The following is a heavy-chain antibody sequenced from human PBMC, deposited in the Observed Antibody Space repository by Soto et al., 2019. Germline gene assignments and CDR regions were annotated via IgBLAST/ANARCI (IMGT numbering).Heavy chain of an antibody. Sequence: PSETLSLTCTVSGGSISNYYWTWIRQPAGKGLEWIGRTYTSGSTNYNPSLKSRVTMSVNTSKNQFSLKLSSVTAADTAVYYCAGKGTGIYYYGMDVWGQGTTVTVSS. D-gene: IGHD7-27*01. V-gene: IGHV4-4*07. CDR3: AGKGTGIYYYGMDV. J-gene: IGHJ6*02. CDR2: TYTSGST. CDR1: GGSISNYY.